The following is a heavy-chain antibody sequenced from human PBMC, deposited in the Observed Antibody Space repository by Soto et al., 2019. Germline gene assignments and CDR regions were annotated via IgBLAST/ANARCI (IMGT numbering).Heavy chain of an antibody. CDR3: AREARGVISGMDV. Sequence: SETLSLTSTVACGSMCDDYWIWIRQPPGRGLEWIGHISHSGSTNYNPSLKSRVTISVDTSKRQFSLKLSSVTAADTAVYYCAREARGVISGMDVWGQGTTVT. J-gene: IGHJ6*02. V-gene: IGHV4-59*01. D-gene: IGHD3-10*01. CDR1: CGSMCDDY. CDR2: ISHSGST.